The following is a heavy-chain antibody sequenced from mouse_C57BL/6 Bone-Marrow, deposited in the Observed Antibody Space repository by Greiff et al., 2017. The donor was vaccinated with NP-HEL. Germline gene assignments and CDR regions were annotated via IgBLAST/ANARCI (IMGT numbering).Heavy chain of an antibody. D-gene: IGHD4-1*01. CDR3: ARGELGRVGY. CDR1: GYAFSSSW. CDR2: IYPGDGDT. V-gene: IGHV1-82*01. J-gene: IGHJ2*01. Sequence: QVQLQQSGPELVKPGASVKISCKASGYAFSSSWMNWVKQRPGKGLEWIGRIYPGDGDTNYNGKFKGKATLTADKSSSTAYVQLSSLTSEDSAVYFCARGELGRVGYWGQGTTLTVSS.